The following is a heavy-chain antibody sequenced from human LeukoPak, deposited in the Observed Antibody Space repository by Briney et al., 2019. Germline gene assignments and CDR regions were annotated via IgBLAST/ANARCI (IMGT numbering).Heavy chain of an antibody. Sequence: ASVNVSFKASRYTLSNYGISWVRPAPGQEREWMGWISVNNGNTNYAQKVHDRVTMTTDTSTSTAYMELRSLRSDDTAVYYCARSVRGSSSEIDYWGQGTLVTVSS. CDR3: ARSVRGSSSEIDY. CDR1: RYTLSNYG. CDR2: ISVNNGNT. J-gene: IGHJ4*02. D-gene: IGHD1-26*01. V-gene: IGHV1-18*01.